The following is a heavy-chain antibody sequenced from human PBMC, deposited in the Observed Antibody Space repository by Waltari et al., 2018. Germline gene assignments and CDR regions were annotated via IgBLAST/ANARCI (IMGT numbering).Heavy chain of an antibody. Sequence: EVQLLESGGGLVQPGGSLRLSCAASGFTFSSYAMSWVRQAPGKGLEGVSAISGSGGSTYYEDSVKGRFTSSRDNSKNTRYLQMNSLRAEDTAVYYCARAVAADYWGQGTLVTVSS. CDR3: ARAVAADY. J-gene: IGHJ4*02. V-gene: IGHV3-23*01. CDR2: ISGSGGST. CDR1: GFTFSSYA. D-gene: IGHD6-19*01.